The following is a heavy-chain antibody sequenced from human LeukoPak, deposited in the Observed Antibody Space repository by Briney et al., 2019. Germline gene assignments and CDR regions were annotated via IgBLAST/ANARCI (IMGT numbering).Heavy chain of an antibody. Sequence: ASVKVSCEASGYTFTSYDINWVRQATGQGLEWMGWINTETGNPTYAQGFTGRFVFSLDTSVSTAYLQISNRKTEDTAVYYCARPGGGYCSGGSCYPTYWGQGTLVTVSS. CDR2: INTETGNP. J-gene: IGHJ4*02. CDR3: ARPGGGYCSGGSCYPTY. CDR1: GYTFTSYD. D-gene: IGHD2-15*01. V-gene: IGHV7-4-1*02.